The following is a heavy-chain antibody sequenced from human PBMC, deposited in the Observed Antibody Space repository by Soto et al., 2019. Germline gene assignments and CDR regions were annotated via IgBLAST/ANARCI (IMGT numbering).Heavy chain of an antibody. CDR2: IYYSGST. Sequence: QVQLQESGPGLVKPSQTLSLTCTVSGGSISSGDYYWSWIRQPPGKGLEWIGYIYYSGSTYYNPSLKSRVTLSVDTSKHQFSLKLSSVTAADTAVYYCARDRDGDPGIDYWGQGTLVTVSS. CDR1: GGSISSGDYY. D-gene: IGHD4-17*01. V-gene: IGHV4-30-4*01. J-gene: IGHJ4*02. CDR3: ARDRDGDPGIDY.